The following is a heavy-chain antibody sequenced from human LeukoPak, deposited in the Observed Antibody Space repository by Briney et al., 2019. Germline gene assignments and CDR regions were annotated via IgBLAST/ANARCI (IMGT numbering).Heavy chain of an antibody. CDR2: ISSSSSYI. CDR3: ARDYYGDYFFDY. D-gene: IGHD4-17*01. V-gene: IGHV3-21*01. J-gene: IGHJ4*02. Sequence: GGSLRLSCAASGFTFSSYSMNWVRQAPGKGLEWVSSISSSSSYIYYADSVKGRFTISRDYAKNSLYLQMNSLRAEDTAVYYCARDYYGDYFFDYWGQGTLVTVSS. CDR1: GFTFSSYS.